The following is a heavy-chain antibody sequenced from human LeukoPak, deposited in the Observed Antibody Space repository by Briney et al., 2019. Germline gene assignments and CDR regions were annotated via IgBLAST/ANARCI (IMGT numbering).Heavy chain of an antibody. CDR3: AKEVSNGDYNILGYYYNGMDV. Sequence: PGGSLRLSCAASGFTFSSYAMHWVRQAPGKGLEYVSAISSNEGSTYYANSVKGRFTISRDNSKNTVYLQMNSLRVEDTAVYYCAKEVSNGDYNILGYYYNGMDVWGQGTTVTVSS. D-gene: IGHD4-17*01. V-gene: IGHV3-64*01. CDR2: ISSNEGST. CDR1: GFTFSSYA. J-gene: IGHJ6*02.